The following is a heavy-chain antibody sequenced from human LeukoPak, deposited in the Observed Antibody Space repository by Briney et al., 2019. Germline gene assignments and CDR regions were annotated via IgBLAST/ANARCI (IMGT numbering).Heavy chain of an antibody. Sequence: PGGSLRLSCAASGFTFSSYAMHWVRQAPGKGLEWVAVISYDGSNKYYADSVKGRFTISRDNSKNTLYLQMNSLRAEDTAVYYCARTYYYDSSGYYSGGEFDPWGQGTLVTVSS. V-gene: IGHV3-30*04. J-gene: IGHJ5*02. D-gene: IGHD3-22*01. CDR3: ARTYYYDSSGYYSGGEFDP. CDR1: GFTFSSYA. CDR2: ISYDGSNK.